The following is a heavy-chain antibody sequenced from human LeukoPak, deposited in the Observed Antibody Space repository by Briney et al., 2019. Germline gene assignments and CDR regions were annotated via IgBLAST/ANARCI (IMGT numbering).Heavy chain of an antibody. CDR2: VYYSGTT. V-gene: IGHV4-39*07. D-gene: IGHD3-16*01. CDR3: ARETSQKGAHYMDV. Sequence: PSETLSLTCSVSGGSISLSYYYWGWIRQPPGKALEWIGSVYYSGTTSYNPSLKSRVTISVDTSKNQFSLKLSPVTAADTAVYYCARETSQKGAHYMDVWGKGTTVTISS. CDR1: GGSISLSYYY. J-gene: IGHJ6*03.